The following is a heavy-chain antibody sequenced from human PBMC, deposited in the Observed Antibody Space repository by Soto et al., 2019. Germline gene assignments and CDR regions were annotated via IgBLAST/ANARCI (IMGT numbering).Heavy chain of an antibody. CDR3: TTYYGDYLFDY. D-gene: IGHD4-17*01. Sequence: EVQLVESGGGLVKPGGSLRLSCAASGFTFSNAWMNWVRQAPGKGLEWVGRIKSKTDGGTTDYAAPVKGRFTISSDDSKNTLYLQMNSLNTEDTAVYYCTTYYGDYLFDYWGQGTLVTVSS. J-gene: IGHJ4*02. CDR2: IKSKTDGGTT. V-gene: IGHV3-15*07. CDR1: GFTFSNAW.